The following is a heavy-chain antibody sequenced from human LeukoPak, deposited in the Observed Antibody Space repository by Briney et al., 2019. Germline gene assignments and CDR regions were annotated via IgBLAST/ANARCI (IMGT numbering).Heavy chain of an antibody. V-gene: IGHV1-18*01. Sequence: ASVKVSCKASGYTFTSYGISWVRQAPGQGLEWMGWISAYNGNTNYAQKLQGRVTMTTDTSTSTVYMELSSLRSEDTAVYYCARGMRYYDILTGYPNYYYYMDVWGKGTTVTISS. D-gene: IGHD3-9*01. J-gene: IGHJ6*03. CDR3: ARGMRYYDILTGYPNYYYYMDV. CDR2: ISAYNGNT. CDR1: GYTFTSYG.